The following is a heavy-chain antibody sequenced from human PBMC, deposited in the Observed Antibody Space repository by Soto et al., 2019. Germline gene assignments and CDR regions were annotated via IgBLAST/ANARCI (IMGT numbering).Heavy chain of an antibody. D-gene: IGHD2-21*02. CDR2: IYYSGST. CDR3: ARGAYPNEADCGGDCGWFDP. Sequence: SETLSLTCTVSGGSISSSSYYWGWIRQPPGKGLEWIGSIYYSGSTYYNPSLKSRVTISVDTSKNQFSLKLSSVTAADTAVYYCARGAYPNEADCGGDCGWFDPWGQGTLVTVSS. CDR1: GGSISSSSYY. J-gene: IGHJ5*02. V-gene: IGHV4-39*01.